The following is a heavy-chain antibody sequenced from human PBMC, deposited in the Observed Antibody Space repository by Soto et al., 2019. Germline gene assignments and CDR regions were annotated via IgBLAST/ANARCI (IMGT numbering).Heavy chain of an antibody. CDR3: AYSSTPFDY. CDR2: ISGSGGST. CDR1: GVTFSSYA. D-gene: IGHD6-13*01. Sequence: EVQLLESGGGLVQPGGSLRLSCAASGVTFSSYAMSWVRQAPGKGLEWVSAISGSGGSTYYADSVKGRFTISRDNSKTTLYLQMTSLSAEDTAVYYCAYSSTPFDYWGQGTLVTVSS. V-gene: IGHV3-23*01. J-gene: IGHJ4*02.